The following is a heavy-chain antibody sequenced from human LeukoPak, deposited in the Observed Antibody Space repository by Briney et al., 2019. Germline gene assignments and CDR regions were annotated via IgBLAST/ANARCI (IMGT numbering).Heavy chain of an antibody. J-gene: IGHJ4*02. CDR2: ISGSGGST. Sequence: GGSLRLSCAASGFTFSSYAMSWVRQAPGKGLEWVSAISGSGGSTYYADSVKGRFTISRDNSKNTLYLQMNSLRAEETAVYYCAKDLSPDYGDTDYDYWGQGTLVTVSS. D-gene: IGHD4-17*01. CDR1: GFTFSSYA. CDR3: AKDLSPDYGDTDYDY. V-gene: IGHV3-23*01.